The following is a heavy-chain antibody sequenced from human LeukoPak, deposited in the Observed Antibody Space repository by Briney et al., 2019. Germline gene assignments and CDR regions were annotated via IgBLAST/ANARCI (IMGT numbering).Heavy chain of an antibody. CDR2: INHSGST. V-gene: IGHV4-34*01. Sequence: PSETLSLTYAVYGGSLSGYYWSWIRQPPGKGLEWIGEINHSGSTNYNPSLKTRVTISVDTSKNQLSLKLSSVAAADTAVYYCARGVPGYCSSTSCYPFDYWGQGTLVTVPS. J-gene: IGHJ4*02. CDR3: ARGVPGYCSSTSCYPFDY. CDR1: GGSLSGYY. D-gene: IGHD2-2*01.